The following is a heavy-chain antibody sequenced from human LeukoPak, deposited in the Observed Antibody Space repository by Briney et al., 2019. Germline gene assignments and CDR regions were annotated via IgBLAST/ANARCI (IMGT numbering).Heavy chain of an antibody. Sequence: PGGSLRLSCAASGFTFSTYSMDWVRQAPGKGLEWVSSISSSSSFIYYADSVKGRFTIPRDNAKNSLYLQMNSLRAEDTAVYYCARDRQEYSYGYSWFDPWGQGTLVTVSS. J-gene: IGHJ5*02. D-gene: IGHD5-18*01. CDR3: ARDRQEYSYGYSWFDP. V-gene: IGHV3-21*01. CDR1: GFTFSTYS. CDR2: ISSSSSFI.